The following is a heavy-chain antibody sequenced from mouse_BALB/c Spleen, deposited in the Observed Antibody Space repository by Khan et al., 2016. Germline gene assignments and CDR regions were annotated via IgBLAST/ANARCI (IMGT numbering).Heavy chain of an antibody. Sequence: VQLVQSGAELVKPGASVKLSCTASGFNIKDTDMHWVKQRPEQGLEWIGRIDPANVNTKYDPKFEGKATRTADTSSKTGYLELSRLKFEDAAVNYCTRVGSDPDWGRGNTLAVTS. CDR2: IDPANVNT. CDR3: TRVGSDPD. J-gene: IGHJ2*01. V-gene: IGHV14-3*02. D-gene: IGHD2-14*01. CDR1: GFNIKDTD.